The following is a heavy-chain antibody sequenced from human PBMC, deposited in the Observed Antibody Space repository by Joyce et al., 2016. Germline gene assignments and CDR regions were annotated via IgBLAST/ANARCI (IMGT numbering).Heavy chain of an antibody. D-gene: IGHD3-16*01. Sequence: QVKLVESGGGAVQPGRSLRLSCAASGFTFSSNGMHWVRQAPGKGLEGGAVISYDGSNKYYADSVKGRFTISRDNSRNTLSLQMNSLRTEDTGVYYCAKEDDSIWGSPSYFDSWGQGTLVTVSS. CDR1: GFTFSSNG. CDR2: ISYDGSNK. CDR3: AKEDDSIWGSPSYFDS. V-gene: IGHV3-30*18. J-gene: IGHJ4*01.